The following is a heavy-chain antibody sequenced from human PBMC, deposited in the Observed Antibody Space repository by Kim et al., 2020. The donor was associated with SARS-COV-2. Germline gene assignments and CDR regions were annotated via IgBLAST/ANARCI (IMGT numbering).Heavy chain of an antibody. CDR3: ARGGVRGSLWGSYYYYGMDV. D-gene: IGHD2-15*01. J-gene: IGHJ6*02. CDR2: INHSGST. Sequence: SETLSLTCAVYGGSFSGYYWSWIRQPPGKGLEWIGEINHSGSTNYNPSLKSRVTISVDTSKNQFSLKLSSVTAADTAVYYCARGGVRGSLWGSYYYYGMDVWGQGTTVTVSS. CDR1: GGSFSGYY. V-gene: IGHV4-34*01.